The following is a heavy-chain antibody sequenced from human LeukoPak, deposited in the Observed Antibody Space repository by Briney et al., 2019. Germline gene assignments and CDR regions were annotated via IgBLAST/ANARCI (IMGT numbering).Heavy chain of an antibody. Sequence: GGSLRLSCAASGFTFSDYGMHWVRQAPGTGLEWVTVMSNEGRVQFYADSVKGRFTIPRDNSKNTLYLQMSSLLAVEPARSYCARDLVLGAFDIWGQGTMVTVSS. CDR3: ARDLVLGAFDI. V-gene: IGHV3-30*03. CDR2: MSNEGRVQ. D-gene: IGHD6-13*01. CDR1: GFTFSDYG. J-gene: IGHJ3*02.